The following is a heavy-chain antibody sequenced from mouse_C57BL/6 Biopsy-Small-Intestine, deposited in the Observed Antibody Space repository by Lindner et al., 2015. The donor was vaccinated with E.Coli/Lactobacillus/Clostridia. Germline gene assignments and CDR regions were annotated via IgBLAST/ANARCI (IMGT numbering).Heavy chain of an antibody. D-gene: IGHD1-1*01. CDR3: SHSSGWWAFDY. CDR2: INPNSGGV. J-gene: IGHJ3*01. CDR1: GFTFSNYY. Sequence: SVKVSCKASGFTFSNYYIHWVRRAPGQGLEWMALINPNSGGVIFAQKFQGRVALTRDTSISTAYMELSGLTSDDTAVYYCSHSSGWWAFDYWGQGTLVTVS. V-gene: IGHV1-18*01.